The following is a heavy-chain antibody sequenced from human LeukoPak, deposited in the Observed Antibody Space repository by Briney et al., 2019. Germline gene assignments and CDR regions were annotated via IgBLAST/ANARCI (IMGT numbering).Heavy chain of an antibody. CDR3: VRDRGGYDRFLMYGMDV. Sequence: SQTLSLTCTVSGGSIRSGDYYWSWIRQPPGKGLEWIGYIYYSGSTYYNPSLNSRVTISVDTSKNQFSLKLSSVTAADTAVYYCVRDRGGYDRFLMYGMDVWGQGTTVTVSS. V-gene: IGHV4-30-4*01. D-gene: IGHD5-12*01. CDR1: GGSIRSGDYY. CDR2: IYYSGST. J-gene: IGHJ6*02.